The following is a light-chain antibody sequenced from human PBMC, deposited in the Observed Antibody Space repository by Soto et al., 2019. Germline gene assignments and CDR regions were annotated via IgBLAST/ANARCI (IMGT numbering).Light chain of an antibody. CDR1: SNDVARYNL. CDR2: EGS. Sequence: QSALTQPAWVSGYPGQSITISCTGTSNDVARYNLVSWYQQHPGKAPKLMIYEGSKRPSGVSNRFSGSKSGNTASLTISGLQAEDEADYYCCSYAGSSTFVFGTGTKVTVL. CDR3: CSYAGSSTFV. V-gene: IGLV2-23*03. J-gene: IGLJ1*01.